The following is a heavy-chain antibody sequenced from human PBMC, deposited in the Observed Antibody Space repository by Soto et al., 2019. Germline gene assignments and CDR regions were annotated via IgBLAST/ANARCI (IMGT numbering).Heavy chain of an antibody. J-gene: IGHJ6*02. Sequence: QVQLQESGPGLVEPTETLSLTCTVSGGSISRYYWSWIRQPPEKGLEGIGYIYYSGSTNYNHSLKSRVTISVDTSTNQFSLKLSSVTSADKALYYCARDRGMITFGGVSPSGMDVWGQGTTVSVSS. V-gene: IGHV4-59*01. CDR2: IYYSGST. CDR3: ARDRGMITFGGVSPSGMDV. D-gene: IGHD3-16*01. CDR1: GGSISRYY.